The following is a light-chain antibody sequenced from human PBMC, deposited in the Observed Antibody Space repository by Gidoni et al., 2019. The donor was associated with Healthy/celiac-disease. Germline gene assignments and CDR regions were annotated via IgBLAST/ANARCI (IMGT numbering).Light chain of an antibody. J-gene: IGLJ1*01. CDR1: KLGDKY. CDR3: QAWDNSTVV. Sequence: SYELTQPPSVSVSPGQTASITCSGDKLGDKYACWYQQKPGQSPVLVIYQDNKRPSGIPERFSGSNSGNTATLTISGTQAMDEADYYCQAWDNSTVVFGTGTKVTVL. V-gene: IGLV3-1*01. CDR2: QDN.